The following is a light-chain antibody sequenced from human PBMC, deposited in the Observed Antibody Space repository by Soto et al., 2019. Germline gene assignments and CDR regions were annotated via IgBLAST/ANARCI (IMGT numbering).Light chain of an antibody. CDR2: GAS. CDR1: QSVSNSY. CDR3: QQYGGSPWT. V-gene: IGKV3-20*01. Sequence: EIVLTQSPGTLSLSPGERATLSCRASQSVSNSYLAWYQQKPGQAPRLLIYGASSRATGIPDRFSGSGSGTDFALTISRLEPEEFAVYHCQQYGGSPWTFGQGTKVDIK. J-gene: IGKJ1*01.